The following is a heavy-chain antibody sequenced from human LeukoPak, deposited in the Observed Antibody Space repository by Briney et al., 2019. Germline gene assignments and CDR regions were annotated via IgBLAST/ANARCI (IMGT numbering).Heavy chain of an antibody. D-gene: IGHD3-3*01. CDR1: GFTLSSYS. J-gene: IGHJ4*02. CDR2: ISSSSSYI. Sequence: GGSLRLSCAASGFTLSSYSMNWVRQAPGKGLEWVSSISSSSSYIYYADSVKGRFTISRDNAKNSLYLQMNSLRAEDTAVYYCARGRITIFGVVIIEDYFDYWGQGTLVTVSS. CDR3: ARGRITIFGVVIIEDYFDY. V-gene: IGHV3-21*01.